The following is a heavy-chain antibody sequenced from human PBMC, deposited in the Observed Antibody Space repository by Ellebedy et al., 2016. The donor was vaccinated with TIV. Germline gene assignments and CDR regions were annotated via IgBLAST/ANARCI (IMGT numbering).Heavy chain of an antibody. CDR3: VRHPTLGTLDY. CDR1: GGAITSGSDY. D-gene: IGHD3-16*01. CDR2: VYFIGST. Sequence: MPSETLSLTCTVSGGAITSGSDYWAWIRQPPGKGLEWVGYVYFIGSTNYNPSLKSRVTISVDTSKNQFSLKLTSVTAADTAVYYCVRHPTLGTLDYWGQGAQVTVSS. J-gene: IGHJ4*02. V-gene: IGHV4-39*01.